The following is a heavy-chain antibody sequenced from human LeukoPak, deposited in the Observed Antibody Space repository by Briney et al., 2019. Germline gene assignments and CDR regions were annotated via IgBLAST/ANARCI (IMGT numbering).Heavy chain of an antibody. J-gene: IGHJ3*02. CDR1: GYTFTGHY. CDR3: ARLIEYMTSSRGFDI. Sequence: ASVKVSCKASGYTFTGHYMHWVRQAPGQGLEWMGWINPNNGGTNYAQKFQGRVTTTRDTSISTAYMELSRLRSDDTAVYYCARLIEYMTSSRGFDIWGQGTMVTVSS. D-gene: IGHD6-6*01. V-gene: IGHV1-2*02. CDR2: INPNNGGT.